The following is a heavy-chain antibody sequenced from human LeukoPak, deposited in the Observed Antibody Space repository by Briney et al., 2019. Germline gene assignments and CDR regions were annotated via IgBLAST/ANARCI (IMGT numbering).Heavy chain of an antibody. V-gene: IGHV4-38-2*02. CDR3: ASLRWDLIDDILTGYFDY. Sequence: SETLSLTCTVSGYSISSGYYWGWIRQPPGKGLKWIGSISHSGSTYYNPSLKSRVTISVDTSKNQFSLKLSSVTAADTAVYYCASLRWDLIDDILTGYFDYWGQGTLVTVSS. CDR2: ISHSGST. D-gene: IGHD3-9*01. CDR1: GYSISSGYY. J-gene: IGHJ4*02.